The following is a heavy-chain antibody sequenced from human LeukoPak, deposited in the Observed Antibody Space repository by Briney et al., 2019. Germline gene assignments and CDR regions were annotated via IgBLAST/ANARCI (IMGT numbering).Heavy chain of an antibody. CDR3: AREWGISGRFDP. CDR1: GGSLSTYY. V-gene: IGHV4-4*08. J-gene: IGHJ5*02. D-gene: IGHD1-14*01. CDR2: IFNSGTV. Sequence: PSETLSLTCTVSGGSLSTYYWSWIRQSPTKGLEWIGYIFNSGTVSYNPSLKRRVTISAHTAKNQFSLRLTSVTAAVTAIYYCAREWGISGRFDPWGQGTLVTVSS.